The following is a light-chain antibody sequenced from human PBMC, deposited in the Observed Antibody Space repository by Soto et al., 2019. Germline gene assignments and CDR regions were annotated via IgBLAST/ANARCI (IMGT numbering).Light chain of an antibody. CDR3: SSYAGSSNLV. J-gene: IGLJ2*01. V-gene: IGLV2-8*01. Sequence: QSALTQPPSASGSPGQSVTISCTGTSSDVGGYNYVSWYQQHPGKAPKLMIYEVSKRTSGVPGRFSGSKSGNTASLTVSGLEADDEEDYYCSSYAGSSNLVFGGGTKVTVL. CDR1: SSDVGGYNY. CDR2: EVS.